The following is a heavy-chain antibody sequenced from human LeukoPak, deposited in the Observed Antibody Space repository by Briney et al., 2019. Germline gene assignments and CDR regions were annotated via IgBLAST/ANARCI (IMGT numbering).Heavy chain of an antibody. CDR2: IYYSGST. V-gene: IGHV4-31*03. CDR1: GGSISSGGYY. CDR3: ARSSVQLQGFDP. D-gene: IGHD5-24*01. J-gene: IGHJ5*02. Sequence: SETLPLTCTVSGGSISSGGYYWSWIRQHPGKGLERIGYIYYSGSTYYNPSLKSRVTISVDTSKNQFSLKLSSVTAADTAVYYCARSSVQLQGFDPWGQGTLVTVSS.